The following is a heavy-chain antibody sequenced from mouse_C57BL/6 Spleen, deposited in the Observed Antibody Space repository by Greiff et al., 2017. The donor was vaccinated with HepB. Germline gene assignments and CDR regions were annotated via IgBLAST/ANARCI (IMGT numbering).Heavy chain of an antibody. D-gene: IGHD2-3*01. Sequence: QVQLQQPGAELVKPGASVKLSCKASGYTFTSYWMQWVKQRPGQGLEWIGEIDPSDSYTNYNQKFKGKATLTVDTSSSTAYMQLSSLTSEDSAVYYCVSIRRDFDYWGQGTTLTVSS. CDR2: IDPSDSYT. V-gene: IGHV1-50*01. CDR3: VSIRRDFDY. J-gene: IGHJ2*01. CDR1: GYTFTSYW.